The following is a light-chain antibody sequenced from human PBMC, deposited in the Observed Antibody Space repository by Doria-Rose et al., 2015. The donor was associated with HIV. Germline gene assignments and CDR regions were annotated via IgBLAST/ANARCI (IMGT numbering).Light chain of an antibody. CDR3: QQYYDTPS. Sequence: DIQMTQSPESLGMSLGERATLNCKSNQSLLYTSKNYLAWYQQKPGQPPKLLIYWASTRQSGFPARFSGSGSGTDFTLTISSPEAEDVAVYYCQQYYDTPSFGPGTTVDIK. CDR2: WAS. V-gene: IGKV4-1*01. J-gene: IGKJ3*01. CDR1: QSLLYTSKNY.